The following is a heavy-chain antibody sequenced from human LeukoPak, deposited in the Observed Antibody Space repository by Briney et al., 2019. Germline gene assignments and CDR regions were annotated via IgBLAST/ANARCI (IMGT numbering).Heavy chain of an antibody. D-gene: IGHD5-18*01. Sequence: ASVKVSCKVSGYTLTELSMHWVRQAPGKGPEWMGGFDPEDGETIYAQKFQGRVTMTEDTSTDTAYMELSSLRSEDTAVYYCATAGLWLHYFDYWGQGTLVTVSS. CDR3: ATAGLWLHYFDY. J-gene: IGHJ4*02. CDR1: GYTLTELS. CDR2: FDPEDGET. V-gene: IGHV1-24*01.